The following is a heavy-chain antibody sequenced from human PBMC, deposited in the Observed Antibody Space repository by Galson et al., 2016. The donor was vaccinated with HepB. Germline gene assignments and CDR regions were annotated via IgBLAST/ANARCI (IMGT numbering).Heavy chain of an antibody. J-gene: IGHJ5*02. CDR1: GGSVSSGSYS. CDR2: IFYNGII. CDR3: ARGYGWT. D-gene: IGHD3-10*01. Sequence: SETLSLTCTVSGGSVSSGSYSWSWFRQPPGKAPQWIAYIFYNGIINYNPSLKSRATIPLDTSRNQFSLILKAVTAADTAVYYCARGYGWTWGQGTLVTVSS. V-gene: IGHV4-61*01.